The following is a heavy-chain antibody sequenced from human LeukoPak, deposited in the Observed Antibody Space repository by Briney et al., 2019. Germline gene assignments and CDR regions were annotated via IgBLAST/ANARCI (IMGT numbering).Heavy chain of an antibody. V-gene: IGHV4-39*07. D-gene: IGHD4-17*01. J-gene: IGHJ4*02. CDR2: IYYSGST. CDR3: ARVSIIYGDLFDS. Sequence: PSETLSLTCTVSGGSISSSSYYWGWIRQPPGKGLEWIGSIYYSGSTYYNPSLKSRVTISVDTSKNQFSLKLSSVTAADTAVYSCARVSIIYGDLFDSWGQGTLVTVSS. CDR1: GGSISSSSYY.